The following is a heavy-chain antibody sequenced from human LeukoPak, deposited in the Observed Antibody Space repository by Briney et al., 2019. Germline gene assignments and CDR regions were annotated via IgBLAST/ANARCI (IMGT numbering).Heavy chain of an antibody. J-gene: IGHJ5*02. V-gene: IGHV4-34*01. CDR3: ARDSRRITIFGVVIGNWFDP. CDR2: INHSGST. Sequence: KPSETLSLTCAVYGGSLSGYYWSWIRQPPGKGLEWIGEINHSGSTNYNPSLKSRVTISVDTSKNQFSLKLSSVTAADTTVYYCARDSRRITIFGVVIGNWFDPWGQGTLVTVSS. CDR1: GGSLSGYY. D-gene: IGHD3-3*01.